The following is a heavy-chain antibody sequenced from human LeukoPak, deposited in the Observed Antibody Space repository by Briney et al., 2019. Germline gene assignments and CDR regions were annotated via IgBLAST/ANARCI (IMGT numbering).Heavy chain of an antibody. J-gene: IGHJ6*03. CDR1: GGSISSYY. CDR3: ARSCSSTSCRYYMDV. Sequence: SETLSLTCTVSGGSISSYYWSWIRQPAGKGLEWIGRIYTSGSTNYNPSLKSRVTMSVDTSKNQFSLKLSSVTAADTAVYYCARSCSSTSCRYYMDVWGKGTTVTVSS. D-gene: IGHD2-2*01. CDR2: IYTSGST. V-gene: IGHV4-4*07.